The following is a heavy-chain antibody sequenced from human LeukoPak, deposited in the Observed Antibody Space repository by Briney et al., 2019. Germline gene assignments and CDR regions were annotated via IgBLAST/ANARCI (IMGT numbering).Heavy chain of an antibody. J-gene: IGHJ4*02. Sequence: ARQAPXKGLEWVSLLYSDDSAYYSDSVKGRFTISRDRSKSTVYPQMDSVRPEDTAIYYCARDPWVGSTTLHWGQGVLVTVSS. V-gene: IGHV3-53*05. D-gene: IGHD1-26*01. CDR3: ARDPWVGSTTLH. CDR2: LYSDDSA.